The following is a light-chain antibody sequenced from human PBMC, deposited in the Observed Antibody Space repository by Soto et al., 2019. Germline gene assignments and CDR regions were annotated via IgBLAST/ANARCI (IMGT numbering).Light chain of an antibody. CDR2: GVN. CDR3: SSYAGSNILYV. Sequence: QSALTQPPSASGSPGQSVTISCTGTSSDVGGYNYVSWYQQHPGKAPQLVIYGVNKRASGVPDRFSGSKSGNTASLTVSALQAEYEADYYCSSYAGSNILYVFGTGTKVTVL. CDR1: SSDVGGYNY. V-gene: IGLV2-8*01. J-gene: IGLJ1*01.